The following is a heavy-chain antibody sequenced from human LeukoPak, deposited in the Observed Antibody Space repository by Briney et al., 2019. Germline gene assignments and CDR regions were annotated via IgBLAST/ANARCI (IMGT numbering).Heavy chain of an antibody. V-gene: IGHV3-23*01. D-gene: IGHD6-13*01. CDR2: ISAGGGAI. CDR1: GFTFSNYD. CDR3: AKDRARAAAGFFDY. Sequence: GGSLRLSCAASGFTFSNYDMGWVRQAPGEGLEWVSSISAGGGAIYYADSVKGRFTISGDNSKNTLDLQLNSLRAEDTAVYYCAKDRARAAAGFFDYWGQGTLVTVS. J-gene: IGHJ4*02.